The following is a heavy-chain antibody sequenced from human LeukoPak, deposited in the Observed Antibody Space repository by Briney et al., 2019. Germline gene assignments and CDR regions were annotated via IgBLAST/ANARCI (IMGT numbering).Heavy chain of an antibody. CDR2: ITGTT. Sequence: GGSLRLSCAASGFTFSSYAMGWVRQAPGKGLQWVSTITGTTHYADSVRGRFTISRDNSKNILYLQMNSLSTEDTAIYYCAKAFREYGSSTYSSFDIWGQGTMVTVSS. V-gene: IGHV3-23*01. D-gene: IGHD6-13*01. CDR1: GFTFSSYA. J-gene: IGHJ3*02. CDR3: AKAFREYGSSTYSSFDI.